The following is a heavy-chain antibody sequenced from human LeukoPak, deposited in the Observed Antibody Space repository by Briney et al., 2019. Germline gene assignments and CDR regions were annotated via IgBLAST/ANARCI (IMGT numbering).Heavy chain of an antibody. D-gene: IGHD3-10*01. V-gene: IGHV4-61*01. Sequence: SQTLSLTCTVSGGSISSGSYYWSWIRQPPGKGLEWIGYIYYSGSTNYNPSLKSRVTISVDTSKNQFSLKLSSVTAADTAVYYCARDGSGSYSFFDYWGQGTLVTVSS. CDR1: GGSISSGSYY. CDR3: ARDGSGSYSFFDY. J-gene: IGHJ4*02. CDR2: IYYSGST.